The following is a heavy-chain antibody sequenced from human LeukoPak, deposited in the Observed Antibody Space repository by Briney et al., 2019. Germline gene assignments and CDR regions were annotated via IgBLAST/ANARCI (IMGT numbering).Heavy chain of an antibody. CDR1: GGSISSSNW. Sequence: SETLSLTCAVSGGSISSSNWWSWVRPPPGKGLEWIGEIYHSGSTNYNPSLKSRVTISVDKSKNQFSLKLSSVTAADTAVYYCARDRDSSYYYMDVWGKGTTVTVSS. J-gene: IGHJ6*03. CDR3: ARDRDSSYYYMDV. V-gene: IGHV4-4*02. CDR2: IYHSGST. D-gene: IGHD3-22*01.